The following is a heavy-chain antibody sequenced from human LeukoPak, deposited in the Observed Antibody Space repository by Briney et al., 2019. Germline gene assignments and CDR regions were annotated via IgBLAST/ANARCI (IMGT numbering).Heavy chain of an antibody. CDR1: GYTFTIYG. J-gene: IGHJ4*02. V-gene: IGHV1-18*01. D-gene: IGHD3-22*01. Sequence: ASVKVSCKASGYTFTIYGISWVRQAPGQGLEWMGRISGYKDNTHYAQKLQGRVTMTTDTSTSTAYMELRSLRSDDTAVYYCARDGYYYDSSGYHIYWGQGTLVTVSS. CDR2: ISGYKDNT. CDR3: ARDGYYYDSSGYHIY.